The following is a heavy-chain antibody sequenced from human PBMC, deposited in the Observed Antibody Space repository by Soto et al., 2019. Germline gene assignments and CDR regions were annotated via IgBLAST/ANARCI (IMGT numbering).Heavy chain of an antibody. Sequence: QLQLQESGPGLVKPSETLSLTCTVSGGSISSSSYYWGWIRQPPGKGLEWIGSIYYSGSTYYNPSLKSRVTITVDTSKNQFSLKLSSVTAADTAVYYWARRGWELRFDSWGQGTLVTVSS. CDR1: GGSISSSSYY. V-gene: IGHV4-39*01. J-gene: IGHJ4*02. CDR3: ARRGWELRFDS. CDR2: IYYSGST. D-gene: IGHD1-26*01.